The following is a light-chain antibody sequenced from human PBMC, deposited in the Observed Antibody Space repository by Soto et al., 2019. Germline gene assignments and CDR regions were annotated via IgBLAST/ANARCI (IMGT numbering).Light chain of an antibody. CDR3: SSYTGSSSVV. V-gene: IGLV2-14*03. CDR2: DVN. J-gene: IGLJ2*01. Sequence: QSVLTQPASVSGSPGQSITISCTGTSSDVGAFNYVSWYQQHPGKAPKLLIYDVNNRPSGVSDRFSASKSGNTASLTISGLQAGDEADYYCSSYTGSSSVVFGGGTKLTVL. CDR1: SSDVGAFNY.